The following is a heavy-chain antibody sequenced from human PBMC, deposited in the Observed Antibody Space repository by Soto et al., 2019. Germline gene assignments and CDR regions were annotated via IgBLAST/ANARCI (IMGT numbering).Heavy chain of an antibody. CDR2: ISGSGGST. CDR1: GFTFSSYA. CDR3: AKGGTHFHTSVKTGYYYYVMDV. V-gene: IGHV3-23*01. Sequence: GSLRLSCAASGFTFSSYAMSWVRQAPGKGLEWVSAISGSGGSTYYADSVKGRFTISRDNSKNTLYLQMNSLRAEDTAVYYCAKGGTHFHTSVKTGYYYYVMDVWGQGTTVTVSS. D-gene: IGHD2-2*01. J-gene: IGHJ6*02.